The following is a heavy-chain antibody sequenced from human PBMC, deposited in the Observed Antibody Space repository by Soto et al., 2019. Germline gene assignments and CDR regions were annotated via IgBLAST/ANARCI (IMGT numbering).Heavy chain of an antibody. Sequence: QVQLVKSGAEVKKPGSSVNVSCKASGGTFSSYAISWVRQAPGQGLEWMGGIIPIFGTANYAQKFQGRVTITADESTSTAYMELSSLRSEDTAVYYCARDPLPYCGGDCYSAPDGMDVWGQGTTVTVSS. CDR3: ARDPLPYCGGDCYSAPDGMDV. D-gene: IGHD2-21*02. CDR2: IIPIFGTA. V-gene: IGHV1-69*01. J-gene: IGHJ6*02. CDR1: GGTFSSYA.